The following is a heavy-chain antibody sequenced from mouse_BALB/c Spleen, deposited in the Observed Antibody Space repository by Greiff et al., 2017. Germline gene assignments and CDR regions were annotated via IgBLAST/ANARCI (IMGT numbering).Heavy chain of an antibody. CDR2: IYPGNSDT. CDR1: GYSFTSYW. Sequence: VQLQQSGTVLARPGASVKMSCKASGYSFTSYWMHWVKQRPGQGLEWIGAIYPGNSDTSYNQKFKGKAKLTAVTSASTAYMELSSLTNEDSAVYYCTSYYYGSSYDYYAMDYWGQGTSVTVSS. D-gene: IGHD1-1*01. V-gene: IGHV1-5*01. CDR3: TSYYYGSSYDYYAMDY. J-gene: IGHJ4*01.